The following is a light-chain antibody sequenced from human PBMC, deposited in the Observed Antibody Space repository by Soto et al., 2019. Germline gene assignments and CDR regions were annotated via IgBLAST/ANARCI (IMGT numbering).Light chain of an antibody. CDR2: GAF. Sequence: EIVLSQYPGTLSFSPGERAALNFRASQSISTSSLAWYRQKPGQAPRLLIYGAFNRATGIPDRFSGGGSGTDFTLTITRLEPEHFAVYYCQYYGNSPLTFGQGTKVDIK. V-gene: IGKV3-20*01. J-gene: IGKJ1*01. CDR1: QSISTSS. CDR3: QYYGNSPLT.